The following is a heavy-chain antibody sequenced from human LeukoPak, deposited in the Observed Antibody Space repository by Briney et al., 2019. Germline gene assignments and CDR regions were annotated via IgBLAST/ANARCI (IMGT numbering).Heavy chain of an antibody. V-gene: IGHV3-11*01. D-gene: IGHD3-3*01. J-gene: IGHJ4*02. CDR2: ISSSGSTI. Sequence: GGSLRLSCAASGFTFSDYYMSWIRQAPGKGLEWVSYISSSGSTIYYADSVKGRFTISRDNAKNSLYLQMNSLRAEDTAVHYCARCSYYDFWSGYYTLDYWGQGTLVTVSS. CDR3: ARCSYYDFWSGYYTLDY. CDR1: GFTFSDYY.